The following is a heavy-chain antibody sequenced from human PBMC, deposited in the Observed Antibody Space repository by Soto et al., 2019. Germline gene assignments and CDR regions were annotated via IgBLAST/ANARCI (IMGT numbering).Heavy chain of an antibody. CDR2: ISAGGGST. CDR3: AKARATVPTD. Sequence: GGSLRLSCAASGFTFSVYAMSWVRQAPGKGLECVSVISAGGGSTYYADSVKGRFTISRDNSKNTLYLQMNSLRAEDTAIYYCAKARATVPTDWGQRTSVTVSS. D-gene: IGHD4-17*01. J-gene: IGHJ4*02. CDR1: GFTFSVYA. V-gene: IGHV3-23*01.